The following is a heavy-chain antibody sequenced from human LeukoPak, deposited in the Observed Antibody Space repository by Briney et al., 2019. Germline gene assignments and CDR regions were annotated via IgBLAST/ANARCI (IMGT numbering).Heavy chain of an antibody. CDR3: ARGDWEMATISAFDI. J-gene: IGHJ3*02. CDR1: GGTFSSYA. CDR2: IIPIFGTA. D-gene: IGHD5-24*01. Sequence: ASVTVSCKASGGTFSSYAISWVRQAPGQGLEWMGGIIPIFGTANYAQKFQGRVTITADESTSTAYMELSSLRSEDTAVYYCARGDWEMATISAFDIWGQGTMVTVSS. V-gene: IGHV1-69*13.